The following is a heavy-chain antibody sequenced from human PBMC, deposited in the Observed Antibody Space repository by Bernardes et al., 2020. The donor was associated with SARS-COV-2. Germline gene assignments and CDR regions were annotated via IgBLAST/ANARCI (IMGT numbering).Heavy chain of an antibody. Sequence: SETLSLTCTVSGGSITSSYWNWIRQPPGKGLEWIGYVYHIGTTSYNPSLKSRVTISRDTSNTQFSLRLRSVSAADTALYYCARDPGLFFTGSFDSWGQGALVTVSS. CDR2: VYHIGTT. CDR3: ARDPGLFFTGSFDS. V-gene: IGHV4-59*01. CDR1: GGSITSSY. J-gene: IGHJ4*02.